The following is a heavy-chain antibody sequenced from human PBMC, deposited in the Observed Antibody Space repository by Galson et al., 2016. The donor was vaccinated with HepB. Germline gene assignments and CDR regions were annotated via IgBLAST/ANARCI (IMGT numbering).Heavy chain of an antibody. CDR1: GGPITNNYY. Sequence: SETLSLTCTVSGGPITNNYYWAWIRQSPGKGLEWIGSLHHGGTTYYNPSLKSRVTISVDTSKNQFYLRLRSLTVAVTAVYFCAASTARAGDWYYVFLTGDPPGTFDGWVLGTTVIVSS. D-gene: IGHD3-9*01. J-gene: IGHJ3*01. CDR3: AASTARAGDWYYVFLTGDPPGTFDG. V-gene: IGHV4-39*01. CDR2: LHHGGTT.